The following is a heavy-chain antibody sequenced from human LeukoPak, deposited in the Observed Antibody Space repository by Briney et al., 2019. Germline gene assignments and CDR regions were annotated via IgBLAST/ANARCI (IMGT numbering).Heavy chain of an antibody. D-gene: IGHD1-14*01. Sequence: GGSLRLSCAASGSAVSVFWMHWVRQAPGKGLEWVSYISTSGSTVYYADSVKGRFTISRDNAKNSLYLQMNSLRANDTAVYYCARENTGSEWGQGTLVSVSS. CDR3: ARENTGSE. CDR1: GSAVSVFW. J-gene: IGHJ4*02. CDR2: ISTSGSTV. V-gene: IGHV3-48*03.